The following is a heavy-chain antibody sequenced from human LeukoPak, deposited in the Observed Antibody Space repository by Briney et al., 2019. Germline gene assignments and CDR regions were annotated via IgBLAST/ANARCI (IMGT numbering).Heavy chain of an antibody. J-gene: IGHJ4*02. CDR3: ARDRDYAFDY. Sequence: GGSLRFSCAASGFTFSSYAMHWVRQAPGKGLEWVAVISYDGSNKYYADTVKGRFTISRDNGKNSLYLQMNSLRDEDTAVYYCARDRDYAFDYWGQGTLVTVSS. D-gene: IGHD4-17*01. CDR1: GFTFSSYA. CDR2: ISYDGSNK. V-gene: IGHV3-30-3*01.